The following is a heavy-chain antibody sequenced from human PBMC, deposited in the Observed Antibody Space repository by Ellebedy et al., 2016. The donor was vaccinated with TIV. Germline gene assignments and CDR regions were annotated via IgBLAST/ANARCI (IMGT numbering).Heavy chain of an antibody. CDR2: INPNSGAT. D-gene: IGHD5-12*01. CDR3: ASTVDIVATITLEH. Sequence: AASVKVSCKTSGYTFTGYYMHWARQAPGQGLEWMGWINPNSGATTYAQKFQGRVTMTRDTSISTAYMEVSRLRSDDTAVYYCASTVDIVATITLEHWGQGTLVTVSS. J-gene: IGHJ1*01. CDR1: GYTFTGYY. V-gene: IGHV1-2*02.